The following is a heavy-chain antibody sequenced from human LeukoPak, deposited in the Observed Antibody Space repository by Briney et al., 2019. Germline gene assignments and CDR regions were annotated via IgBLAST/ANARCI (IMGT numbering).Heavy chain of an antibody. D-gene: IGHD2-21*01. V-gene: IGHV3-30*03. CDR2: ISYDGSNK. CDR1: GFTFSSYG. Sequence: GGSLRLSCAASGFTFSSYGMHWVRQAPGKGLEWVAVISYDGSNKYYADSVKGRFTISRDNSKNTLYLQMNSLRAENTAVYYCACDPDAFDIWGQGTMVTVSS. J-gene: IGHJ3*02. CDR3: ACDPDAFDI.